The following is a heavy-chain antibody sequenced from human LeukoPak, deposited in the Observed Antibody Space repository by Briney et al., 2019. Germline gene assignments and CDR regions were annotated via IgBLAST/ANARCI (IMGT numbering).Heavy chain of an antibody. J-gene: IGHJ4*02. V-gene: IGHV3-23*01. D-gene: IGHD6-13*01. Sequence: GGSLRLSCAASGFTFSSYAMSWVRQASGKGLEWVSAISGSGGSTYYADSVKGRFTISRDNSKNTLYLQINSLRAEDTAVYYCARSYGSSSPQVFLSWGQGTLVTVSS. CDR1: GFTFSSYA. CDR3: ARSYGSSSPQVFLS. CDR2: ISGSGGST.